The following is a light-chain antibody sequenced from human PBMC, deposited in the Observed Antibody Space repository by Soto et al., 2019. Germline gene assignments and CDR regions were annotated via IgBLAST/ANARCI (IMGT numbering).Light chain of an antibody. J-gene: IGKJ5*01. CDR3: QQYGGSIT. V-gene: IGKV3-20*01. Sequence: EIVLTQSPATLSVSPGERATLSFRASQSVSTNLAWYQQKLGQAPRVLIYGASSRATGIPDRFSGSGSGTGFTLTISRLEPEDFAVYYCQQYGGSITFGQGTRLEIK. CDR2: GAS. CDR1: QSVSTN.